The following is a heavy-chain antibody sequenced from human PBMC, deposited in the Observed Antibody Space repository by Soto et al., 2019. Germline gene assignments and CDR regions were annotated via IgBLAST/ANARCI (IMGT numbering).Heavy chain of an antibody. Sequence: SDTLSLTCTVSGGSISSYYWSWIRQPPGKGLEWIGYIYYSGSTNYNPSLKSRVTISVDTSKNQFSLKLSSVTAADTAVYYCARLFGYNPRDLSFDYWGQGTLVTVSS. CDR2: IYYSGST. V-gene: IGHV4-59*08. J-gene: IGHJ4*02. CDR1: GGSISSYY. D-gene: IGHD6-25*01. CDR3: ARLFGYNPRDLSFDY.